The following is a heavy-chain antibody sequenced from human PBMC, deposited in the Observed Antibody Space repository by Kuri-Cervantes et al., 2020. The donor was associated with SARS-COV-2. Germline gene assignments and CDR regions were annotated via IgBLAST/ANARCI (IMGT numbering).Heavy chain of an antibody. J-gene: IGHJ4*02. Sequence: GESLKISCAASGFTFSSYGMHWVRQAPGKGLEWVAVIAYDGSNKYYGNSVKGRFTISRDNSKNTLYPQMNSLRAEDTAVYYCATDRVRVVTHNFDYWGQGTLVTVSS. D-gene: IGHD3-10*01. CDR2: IAYDGSNK. CDR3: ATDRVRVVTHNFDY. V-gene: IGHV3-30*03. CDR1: GFTFSSYG.